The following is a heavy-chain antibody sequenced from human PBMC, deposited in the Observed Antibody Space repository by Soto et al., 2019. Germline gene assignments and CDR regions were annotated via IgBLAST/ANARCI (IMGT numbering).Heavy chain of an antibody. J-gene: IGHJ4*02. CDR2: ISYDGSNK. CDR1: GFTFSSYA. V-gene: IGHV3-30-3*01. CDR3: VREGL. Sequence: QVQLVESGGGVVQPGRSLRLSCAASGFTFSSYAMHWVRQAPGKGLEWVAVISYDGSNKYYADSVKGRFTISRDNSKNMPYLQINSLRAEDTAVYYCVREGLWGQGTLVTVSS.